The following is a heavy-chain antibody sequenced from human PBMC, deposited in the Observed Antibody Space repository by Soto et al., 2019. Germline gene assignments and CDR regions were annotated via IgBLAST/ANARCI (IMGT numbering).Heavy chain of an antibody. V-gene: IGHV4-39*01. CDR3: ARRGGYPTIDY. CDR1: GGSISSSSYY. Sequence: QLQLQESGPGLVKPSETLSLTCTVSGGSISSSSYYWGWIRQPPGKGLEWIGSIYYSGSTYYNPSLKSRVTISVDTSKNQFSLKMSSVTAADTAVYYCARRGGYPTIDYWGQGTLVTVSS. D-gene: IGHD1-26*01. CDR2: IYYSGST. J-gene: IGHJ4*02.